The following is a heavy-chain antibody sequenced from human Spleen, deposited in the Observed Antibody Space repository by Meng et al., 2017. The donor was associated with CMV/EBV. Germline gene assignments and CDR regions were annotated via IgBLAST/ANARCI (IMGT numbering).Heavy chain of an antibody. V-gene: IGHV4-4*07. CDR3: ARVGQCLPIDY. CDR2: IYTSGST. CDR1: GGSISSYY. Sequence: LVNTSCTPSLHSAVSGGSISSYYCSWIRQPAGKGLECIGRIYTSGSTNYHPSLKSRVTMSVDTSKNQFSLKLSSVTAADTAVYYCARVGQCLPIDYWGQGTLVTVSS. J-gene: IGHJ4*02. D-gene: IGHD6-19*01.